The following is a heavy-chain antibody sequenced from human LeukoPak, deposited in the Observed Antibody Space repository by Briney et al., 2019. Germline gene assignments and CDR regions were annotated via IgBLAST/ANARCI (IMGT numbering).Heavy chain of an antibody. Sequence: GGSLRLSCAASGFTFSSYVMSWVRQAPGKGLEWVSTIIGSGRNTYYADSVKGRFTISRDNSKNTLYLQMNSLRVEDTAVYYCAKRHSPGLYYFDYWGQGTLVTVSS. J-gene: IGHJ4*02. CDR1: GFTFSSYV. V-gene: IGHV3-23*01. D-gene: IGHD3-3*02. CDR2: IIGSGRNT. CDR3: AKRHSPGLYYFDY.